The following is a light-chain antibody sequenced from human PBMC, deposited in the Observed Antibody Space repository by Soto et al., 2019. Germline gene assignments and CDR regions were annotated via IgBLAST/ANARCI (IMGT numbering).Light chain of an antibody. V-gene: IGKV3-11*01. CDR2: DTS. CDR3: QLRGTWPPYI. J-gene: IGKJ2*01. CDR1: QSVSNY. Sequence: EIVLTQSPVTLSLSPGERATLSCRASQSVSNYLAWYQQKPGQAPRLLIYDTSNRATGIPARFGGSGSGTDFTLTISSLEPEDFAVYYCQLRGTWPPYIFGQGSRLELK.